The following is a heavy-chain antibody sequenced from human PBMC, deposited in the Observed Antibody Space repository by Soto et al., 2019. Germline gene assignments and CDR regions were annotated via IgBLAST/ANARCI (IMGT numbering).Heavy chain of an antibody. CDR1: GFTFSSYS. V-gene: IGHV3-21*01. CDR2: ISSSSSYI. J-gene: IGHJ4*02. CDR3: SRDGTNPFDY. D-gene: IGHD2-8*01. Sequence: EVQLVESGGGLVKPGGSLRLSCAASGFTFSSYSMNWVRHAPGKGLEWVSSISSSSSYIYYADSVKGRFTISRDNAKTSLYLQMNSLRAEDTAVYYCSRDGTNPFDYWGQGTLVTVSS.